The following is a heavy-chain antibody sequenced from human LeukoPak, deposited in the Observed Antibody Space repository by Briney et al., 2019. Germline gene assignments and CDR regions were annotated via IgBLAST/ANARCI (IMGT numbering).Heavy chain of an antibody. CDR2: INPSGDST. J-gene: IGHJ4*01. CDR1: GYTFTSYD. CDR3: ASVLYCGADCYSGRYFFDY. V-gene: IGHV1-46*01. D-gene: IGHD2-21*02. Sequence: ASVKHSDMPSGYTFTSYDMHWVRQAPGQGLEWMGIINPSGDSTSYAQKFQGRVTMTRDTSTSTVYMELSSLRSEDTAVYYCASVLYCGADCYSGRYFFDYWGHGTMVTVSS.